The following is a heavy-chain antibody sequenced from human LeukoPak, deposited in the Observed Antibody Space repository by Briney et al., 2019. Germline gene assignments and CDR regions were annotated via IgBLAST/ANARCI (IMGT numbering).Heavy chain of an antibody. Sequence: ASVKVSCTAYGYTFTGYYMHWVRQPPGQGLEWMGRINPNSGGTNYAKKFQGRVTMTRDKSISTAYMELSRLRSDDTAVYYCATSDYSSSSEYYFDYSGQGTLVTASS. CDR1: GYTFTGYY. CDR2: INPNSGGT. D-gene: IGHD6-6*01. CDR3: ATSDYSSSSEYYFDY. J-gene: IGHJ4*02. V-gene: IGHV1-2*06.